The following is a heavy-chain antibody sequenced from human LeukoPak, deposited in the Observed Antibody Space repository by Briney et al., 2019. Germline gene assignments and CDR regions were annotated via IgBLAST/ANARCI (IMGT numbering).Heavy chain of an antibody. Sequence: GVLRLSCAASGFTFSTYAMSWVRQAPGKGLEWVGFIRSKAYGGTTEYAASVKGRFTISRDDSKSIAYLQMNSLKTEDTAVYYCTRDEGAGYSSSWYVYWGQGTLVTVSS. V-gene: IGHV3-49*04. D-gene: IGHD6-13*01. CDR2: IRSKAYGGTT. CDR1: GFTFSTYA. J-gene: IGHJ4*02. CDR3: TRDEGAGYSSSWYVY.